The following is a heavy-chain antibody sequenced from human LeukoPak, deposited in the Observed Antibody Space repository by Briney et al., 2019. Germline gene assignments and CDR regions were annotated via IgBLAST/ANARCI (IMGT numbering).Heavy chain of an antibody. J-gene: IGHJ4*02. CDR3: AKDDVEMATIEMYYFDY. CDR2: ISYDGSNK. CDR1: GFTFSSYA. D-gene: IGHD5-24*01. V-gene: IGHV3-30-3*01. Sequence: PGGSLRLFCAASGFTFSSYAMHWVRQAPGKGLEGVAVISYDGSNKYYADSVKGRFTISRDNSKNTLYLQMNSLRAEDTAVYYCAKDDVEMATIEMYYFDYWGQGTLVTVSS.